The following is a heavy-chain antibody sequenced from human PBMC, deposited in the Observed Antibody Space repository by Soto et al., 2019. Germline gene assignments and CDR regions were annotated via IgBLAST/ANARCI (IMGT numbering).Heavy chain of an antibody. CDR2: IHPSGGGS. CDR1: GYTLNTYY. V-gene: IGHV1-46*02. D-gene: IGHD2-21*02. CDR3: ARGGHIAVVTASFDY. Sequence: ASVKVSCKPSGYTLNTYYLHWVRQAPGQGLEWMGIIHPSGGGSTYAQTFLGRVTMTRDTSTSTVFMELSSLRSADTAVYYCARGGHIAVVTASFDYWGQGTLVTVSS. J-gene: IGHJ4*02.